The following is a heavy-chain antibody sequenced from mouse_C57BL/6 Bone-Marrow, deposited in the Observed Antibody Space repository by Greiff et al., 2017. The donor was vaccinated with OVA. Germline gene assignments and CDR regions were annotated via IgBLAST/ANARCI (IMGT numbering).Heavy chain of an antibody. J-gene: IGHJ3*01. D-gene: IGHD1-1*01. CDR1: GYSITSGYY. V-gene: IGHV3-6*01. CDR3: ARDSRYYGSSPWFAY. CDR2: ISYDGSN. Sequence: EVKVEESGPGLVKPSQSLSLTCSVTGYSITSGYYWNWIRQFPGNKLEWMGYISYDGSNNYNPSLKNRISITRDTSKNQFFLKLNSVTTEDTATYYCARDSRYYGSSPWFAYWGQGTLVTVSA.